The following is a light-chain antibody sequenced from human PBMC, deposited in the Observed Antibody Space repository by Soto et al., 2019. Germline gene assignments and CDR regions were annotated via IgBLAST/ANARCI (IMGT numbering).Light chain of an antibody. V-gene: IGLV1-47*01. CDR3: TSWHDSLNGNV. CDR2: RNS. CDR1: KSDIGSNY. Sequence: QSVLSQPPSASWAPGHMVTFSCSGSKSDIGSNYVFWYQQLPGMAPKLLIYRNSQRPSGVPDRFSGSKSGTSASLAISGLRSEDEADYYCTSWHDSLNGNVFGTGTKVTAL. J-gene: IGLJ1*01.